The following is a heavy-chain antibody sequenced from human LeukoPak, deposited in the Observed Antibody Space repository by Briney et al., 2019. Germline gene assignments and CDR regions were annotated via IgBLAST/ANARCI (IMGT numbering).Heavy chain of an antibody. Sequence: GASVKVSCKVSGYTLTELSMHRVRQAPGKGLEWMGGFDPEDGETIYAQKFQGRVTMTEDTSTDTAYMELSSLRSEDTAVYYCATGVLSPLDEYYFDYWGQGTLVTVSS. J-gene: IGHJ4*02. V-gene: IGHV1-24*01. CDR2: FDPEDGET. D-gene: IGHD2-8*02. CDR3: ATGVLSPLDEYYFDY. CDR1: GYTLTELS.